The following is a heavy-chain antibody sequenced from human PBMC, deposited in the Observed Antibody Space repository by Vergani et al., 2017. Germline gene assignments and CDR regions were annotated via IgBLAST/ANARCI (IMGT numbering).Heavy chain of an antibody. V-gene: IGHV3-74*01. CDR1: GFTFSSYW. J-gene: IGHJ6*03. D-gene: IGHD6-6*01. CDR2: INSDGSST. Sequence: EVQLVESGGGLVQPGGSLRLSCAASGFTFSSYWMHWVRQAPGKGLVWVSRINSDGSSTSYADSVKGRFTISRDNAKNTLYLQMNSLRAEDTAVYYCARGQLVLPYYYYMDVWGKGTTVTVSS. CDR3: ARGQLVLPYYYYMDV.